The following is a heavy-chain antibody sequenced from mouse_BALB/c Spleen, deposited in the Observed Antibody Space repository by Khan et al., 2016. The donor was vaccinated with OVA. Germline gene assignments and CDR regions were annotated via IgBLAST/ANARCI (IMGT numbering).Heavy chain of an antibody. V-gene: IGHV1S22*01. CDR3: TRWSYFSMDF. CDR1: GYTFTSYW. Sequence: LQQPGSELVRPGASVKLSCKASGYTFTSYWMHWVKQRHGQGLEWIGSIYPGSGSTNYDEKFKSKVTLTVDTSSSTAYMYLSSLTSEDSAVYYCTRWSYFSMDFWGQGTSVTVSS. J-gene: IGHJ4*01. CDR2: IYPGSGST.